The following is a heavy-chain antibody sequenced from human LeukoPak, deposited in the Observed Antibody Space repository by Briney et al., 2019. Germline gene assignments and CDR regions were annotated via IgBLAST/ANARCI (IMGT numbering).Heavy chain of an antibody. D-gene: IGHD6-13*01. V-gene: IGHV4-39*02. CDR2: IYYSGST. CDR3: ARDSIAAALWWCDP. Sequence: SETLSLTCTVSGGSISSSSYYWGWIRQPPGKGLEWIGSIYYSGSTYYNPSLKSRATISVDTSKNPFSLKLSSVTAADTAVYYCARDSIAAALWWCDPWGQGTLVTVSS. J-gene: IGHJ5*02. CDR1: GGSISSSSYY.